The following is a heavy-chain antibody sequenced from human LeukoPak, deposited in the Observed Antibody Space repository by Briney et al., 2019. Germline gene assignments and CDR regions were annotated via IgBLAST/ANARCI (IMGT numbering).Heavy chain of an antibody. D-gene: IGHD2-15*01. Sequence: ASVKVSCKASGYTFTGYYMHWVRQATGQGLEWMGWINPNSGGTNYAQKFQGRVTMTRDTSISTAYMELSRLRSDDTAVYYCARHIPDWGYSLDYWGQGTLVTVSS. CDR2: INPNSGGT. V-gene: IGHV1-2*02. J-gene: IGHJ4*02. CDR3: ARHIPDWGYSLDY. CDR1: GYTFTGYY.